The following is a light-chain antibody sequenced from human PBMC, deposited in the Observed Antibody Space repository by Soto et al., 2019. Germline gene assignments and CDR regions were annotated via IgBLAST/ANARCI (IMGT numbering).Light chain of an antibody. CDR3: QQYKSYPWT. CDR1: QSISSY. J-gene: IGKJ1*01. CDR2: AAS. Sequence: DIQMTQSPSSLSASLGDRVTITCRASQSISSYLNWYQQKPGKAPKLLIYAASSLQSGVPSRFSGSGSGTEFTLTISSLQPDDSATYFCQQYKSYPWTFGQGTKVDI. V-gene: IGKV1-39*01.